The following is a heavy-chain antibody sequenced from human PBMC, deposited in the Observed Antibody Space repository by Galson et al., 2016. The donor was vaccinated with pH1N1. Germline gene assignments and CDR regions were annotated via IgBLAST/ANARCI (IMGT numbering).Heavy chain of an antibody. CDR1: GGSVKNADSW. J-gene: IGHJ4*02. CDR3: ARSRVWGLSDS. Sequence: LSLTCTVSGGSVKNADSWWSWIRQPPGKGLEWIGYIYYGGRTFYNPSLNSRFTISVDTSKNQFSLRVDSVTATDTAVYYCARSRVWGLSDSWGQGTLVTVSS. V-gene: IGHV4-30-4*08. CDR2: IYYGGRT. D-gene: IGHD3-16*01.